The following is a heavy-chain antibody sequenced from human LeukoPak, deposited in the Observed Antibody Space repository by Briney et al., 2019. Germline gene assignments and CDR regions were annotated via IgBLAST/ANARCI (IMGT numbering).Heavy chain of an antibody. CDR2: INPNSGGT. D-gene: IGHD3-10*01. V-gene: IGHV1-2*02. J-gene: IGHJ4*02. CDR1: GYTFTDYY. Sequence: ASVKVSCKASGYTFTDYYLNWVRQAPGQGLEWMGWINPNSGGTNYAQKFQGRVTMTRDTSISTAYMELSSLRSDDTAMYYCTRARGSDYWGQGTLVTVSS. CDR3: TRARGSDY.